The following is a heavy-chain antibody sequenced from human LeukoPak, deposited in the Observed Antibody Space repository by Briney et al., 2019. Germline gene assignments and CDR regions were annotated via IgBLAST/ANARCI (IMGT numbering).Heavy chain of an antibody. J-gene: IGHJ4*02. V-gene: IGHV3-30*03. CDR1: GFTFSSYW. Sequence: GGSLRLSCAASGFTFSSYWMHWVRQAPGKGLEWVALISYDGSNKYYADSVRGRFTFSRDNSKNTLSLQMNSLRAEDTAVYYCARGNYYDTKVADYWGQGTLVTVSS. D-gene: IGHD3-22*01. CDR3: ARGNYYDTKVADY. CDR2: ISYDGSNK.